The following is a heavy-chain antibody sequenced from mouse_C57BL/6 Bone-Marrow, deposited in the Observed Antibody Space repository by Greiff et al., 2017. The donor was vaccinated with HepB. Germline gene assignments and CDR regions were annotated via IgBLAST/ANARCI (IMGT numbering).Heavy chain of an antibody. J-gene: IGHJ3*01. CDR3: ARNAGNYLAWFAY. CDR2: INPSNGGT. Sequence: VQLQQPGTELVKPGASVKLSCKASGYTFTSYWMHWVKQRPGQGLEWIGNINPSNGGTNYNEKFKSKATLTVDKSSRTAYMQLSSLTSEDSAVYYCARNAGNYLAWFAYWGQGTLVTVSA. D-gene: IGHD2-1*01. CDR1: GYTFTSYW. V-gene: IGHV1-53*01.